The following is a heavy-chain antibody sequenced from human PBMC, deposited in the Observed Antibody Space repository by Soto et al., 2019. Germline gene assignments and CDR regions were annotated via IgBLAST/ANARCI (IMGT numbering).Heavy chain of an antibody. CDR1: GFTVSSNY. Sequence: EVHLVEPGGGLVQPGGSLRLSCAASGFTVSSNYMSWVRLAPGKGLEWVSLIQSGGNTYYVDSVKGRFTISRDNSKNTLYLQMNSLRPEDTAVYYCARRYPDSGDYVYWGQGALVTVSS. J-gene: IGHJ4*02. CDR2: IQSGGNT. V-gene: IGHV3-66*04. D-gene: IGHD4-17*01. CDR3: ARRYPDSGDYVY.